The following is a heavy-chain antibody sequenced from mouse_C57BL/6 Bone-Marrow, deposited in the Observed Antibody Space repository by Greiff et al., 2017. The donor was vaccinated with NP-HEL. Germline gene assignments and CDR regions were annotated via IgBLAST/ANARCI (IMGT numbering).Heavy chain of an antibody. CDR2: ISDGGSYT. D-gene: IGHD2-4*01. J-gene: IGHJ4*01. CDR3: AREGGLRRRTYAMDY. V-gene: IGHV5-4*01. Sequence: EVMLVESGGGLVKPGGSLKLSCAASGFTFSSYAMSWVRQTPEKRLEWVATISDGGSYTYYPDNVKGRFTISRDNAKNNLYLQMSHLKSEDTAMYYCAREGGLRRRTYAMDYWGQGTSVTVSS. CDR1: GFTFSSYA.